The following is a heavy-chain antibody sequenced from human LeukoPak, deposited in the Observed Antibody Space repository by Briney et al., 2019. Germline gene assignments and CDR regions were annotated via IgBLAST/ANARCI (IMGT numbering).Heavy chain of an antibody. V-gene: IGHV1-46*01. CDR1: EYTFTNYY. Sequence: GASVKVSCKASEYTFTNYYMHWVRQAPGQGLEWMGMINPSGGGTGYAQRFQGRVTMTRDTSTSTVYMDLSSLRSEDTAVYYCARVSMGATYFRAFDIWGQGIMVTVSS. D-gene: IGHD1-26*01. CDR2: INPSGGGT. J-gene: IGHJ3*02. CDR3: ARVSMGATYFRAFDI.